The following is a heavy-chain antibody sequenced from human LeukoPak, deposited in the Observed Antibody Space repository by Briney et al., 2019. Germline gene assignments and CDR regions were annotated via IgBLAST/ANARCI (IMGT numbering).Heavy chain of an antibody. CDR2: TYYRSKWYN. CDR1: GHSVSRNSAA. D-gene: IGHD6-6*01. J-gene: IGHJ6*02. V-gene: IGHV6-1*01. CDR3: ARRGPAGSSSSGMDV. Sequence: SQTLSLPCAISGHSVSRNSAAWNWIRKSPSRGLECLRRTYYRSKWYNDYAVSVKSRITVNPDTSKNQFSLQLNSVTPEDTAVYYCARRGPAGSSSSGMDVWGQGTTVTVSS.